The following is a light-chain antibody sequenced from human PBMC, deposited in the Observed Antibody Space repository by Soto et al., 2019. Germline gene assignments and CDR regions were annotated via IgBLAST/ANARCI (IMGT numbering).Light chain of an antibody. J-gene: IGKJ5*01. CDR3: QQINTYPIT. CDR1: QGLSNY. CDR2: AAS. V-gene: IGKV1-9*01. Sequence: DIQLTQSPSFLSASVGDRVTITCRASQGLSNYLAWYQQKPGKVPKLLIYAASTLQSGVPSRFSGSGFGAEFTLTISSQQSEDFATYYCQQINTYPITLGQGTRLQIK.